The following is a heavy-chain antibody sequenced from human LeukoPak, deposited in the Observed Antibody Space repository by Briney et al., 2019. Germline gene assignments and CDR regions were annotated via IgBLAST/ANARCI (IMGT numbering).Heavy chain of an antibody. V-gene: IGHV3-30*04. D-gene: IGHD2-2*01. CDR2: ISYDGSNK. CDR1: GFTVSSYA. Sequence: GGSLRLSCAASGFTVSSYAMHWVRQAPGKGLEWVAVISYDGSNKYYADSVNGRFTISRDNSKNTLYLQMNSLRAEDTAVYYCARPKDIVVVPAAAYDYWGQGTLVTVSS. J-gene: IGHJ4*02. CDR3: ARPKDIVVVPAAAYDY.